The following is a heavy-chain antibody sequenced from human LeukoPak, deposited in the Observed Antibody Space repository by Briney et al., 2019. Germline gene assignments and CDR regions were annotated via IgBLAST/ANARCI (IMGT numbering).Heavy chain of an antibody. CDR3: ARDRGTMVRGVAAGYYYGMDV. Sequence: GGSLRLSCAASGFTVSSNYMSWVRQAPGKGLEWVSVIYSGGSTYYADSVKGRFTISRDNSKNTLYLQMNSLRAEDTAVYYCARDRGTMVRGVAAGYYYGMDVWGQGTTVTVSS. CDR2: IYSGGST. V-gene: IGHV3-66*02. D-gene: IGHD3-10*01. CDR1: GFTVSSNY. J-gene: IGHJ6*02.